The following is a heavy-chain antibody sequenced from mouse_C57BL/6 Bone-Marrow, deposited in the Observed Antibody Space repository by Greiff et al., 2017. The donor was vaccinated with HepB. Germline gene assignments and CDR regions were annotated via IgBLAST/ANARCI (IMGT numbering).Heavy chain of an antibody. J-gene: IGHJ2*01. Sequence: VQLQQSGPELVKPGASVKISCKASGYTFTDYYMNWVKQSHGKSLEWIGDINPNNGGTSYNQKFKGKATLTVDKSSSTAYMELRSLTSEDSAVYYCARSWGNYGYFDDWGQGTTLTVAS. D-gene: IGHD2-1*01. V-gene: IGHV1-26*01. CDR1: GYTFTDYY. CDR3: ARSWGNYGYFDD. CDR2: INPNNGGT.